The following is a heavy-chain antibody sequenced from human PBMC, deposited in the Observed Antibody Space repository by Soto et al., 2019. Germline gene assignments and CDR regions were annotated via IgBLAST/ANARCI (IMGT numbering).Heavy chain of an antibody. J-gene: IGHJ4*02. CDR3: ASDEGWGSDY. CDR2: IKEDGSDK. V-gene: IGHV3-7*01. CDR1: GFTFSNFW. D-gene: IGHD3-16*01. Sequence: EVQLVESGGGLVQPGGSLRLSCAASGFTFSNFWMNWVRQAPGKGLEWVADIKEDGSDKYYVDSVKGRFTISRDNAKNSQYLQNNSLRVEGTAVYYCASDEGWGSDYWGQGTLVAVSS.